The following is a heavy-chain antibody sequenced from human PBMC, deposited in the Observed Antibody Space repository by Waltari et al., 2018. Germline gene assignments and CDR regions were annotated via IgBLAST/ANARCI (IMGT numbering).Heavy chain of an antibody. D-gene: IGHD5-12*01. CDR1: GGSISSGGYY. J-gene: IGHJ4*02. CDR3: ARADSGYDWPNRYYFDY. Sequence: QVQLQESGPGLVKPSQTLSLTCTVSGGSISSGGYYWSWVRQHPGKGLEWIGYIYYSGSTYYNPSLKSRVTISVDTSKNQFSLKLSSVTAADTAVYYCARADSGYDWPNRYYFDYWGQGTLVTVSS. CDR2: IYYSGST. V-gene: IGHV4-31*03.